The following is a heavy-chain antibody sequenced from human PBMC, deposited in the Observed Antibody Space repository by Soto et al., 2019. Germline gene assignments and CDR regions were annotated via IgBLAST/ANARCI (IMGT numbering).Heavy chain of an antibody. CDR1: GFTFSSYD. Sequence: EVQLVESGGGLVQPGGSLRLSCAASGFTFSSYDMHWVRQATGKGLEWVSAIGTAGDTYYPGSVKGRFTISRENAKNSLYLQMNSLRAGDTAVYYCARAGMGSSHHYFYYYYMDVWGKGTTVTVSS. V-gene: IGHV3-13*01. CDR3: ARAGMGSSHHYFYYYYMDV. D-gene: IGHD6-6*01. CDR2: IGTAGDT. J-gene: IGHJ6*03.